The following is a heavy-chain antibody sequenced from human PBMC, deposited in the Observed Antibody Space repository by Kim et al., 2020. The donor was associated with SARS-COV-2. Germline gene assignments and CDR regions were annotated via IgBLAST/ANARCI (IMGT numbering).Heavy chain of an antibody. D-gene: IGHD6-19*01. Sequence: GGSLRLSCAASGFSVLYNYMTWVRQAPGKGLECVSVFYAGGTTYYADSVKGRFTISRDNSKNTLYLQMNSLTVEDTAVYYCGRDARSGWFESWGQGTLVTVSS. J-gene: IGHJ5*01. CDR3: GRDARSGWFES. CDR2: FYAGGTT. CDR1: GFSVLYNY. V-gene: IGHV3-53*01.